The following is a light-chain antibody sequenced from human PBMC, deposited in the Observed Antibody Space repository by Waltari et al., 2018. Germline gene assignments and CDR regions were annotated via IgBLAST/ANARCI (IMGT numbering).Light chain of an antibody. CDR3: QQRRDWPLT. J-gene: IGKJ4*01. Sequence: DIVLTPYPAILSFSPGERASLSCRASQSVTNYFAWYHQKPCQAPSLLIYDTSNTATGIPARFSGSGCGTDFTLTISRLEPEDFAVYYWQQRRDWPLTFGGGTKVEIK. CDR2: DTS. V-gene: IGKV3-11*01. CDR1: QSVTNY.